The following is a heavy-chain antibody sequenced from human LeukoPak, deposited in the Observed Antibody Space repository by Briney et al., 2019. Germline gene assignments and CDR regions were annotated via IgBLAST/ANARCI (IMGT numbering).Heavy chain of an antibody. V-gene: IGHV3-23*01. D-gene: IGHD3-10*01. CDR3: ASGSTPGNGYYFDS. J-gene: IGHJ4*02. CDR2: ITAGGDE. CDR1: GFTFKSYA. Sequence: GESLTLSCAASGFTFKSYAMARVRQAPGKGLEWVSSITAGGDEFYADSVKGRFTISRDISKSTLFLHMNSLRAEDTDIYYCASGSTPGNGYYFDSWGRGTLVTVSS.